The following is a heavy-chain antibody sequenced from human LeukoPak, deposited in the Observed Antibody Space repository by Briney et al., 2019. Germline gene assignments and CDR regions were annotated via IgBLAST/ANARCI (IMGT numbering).Heavy chain of an antibody. Sequence: GGSLRLSCAASGFTFSYFEMNWVRQAPGKGLEWVSYIEGTGTTIYYADSVKGRFTISRDNAKNSLYLQMNSPRAEDTAIYYCARMTTSSHYFDYWGQGTLVTVSS. CDR1: GFTFSYFE. CDR3: ARMTTSSHYFDY. V-gene: IGHV3-48*03. D-gene: IGHD4-17*01. J-gene: IGHJ4*02. CDR2: IEGTGTTI.